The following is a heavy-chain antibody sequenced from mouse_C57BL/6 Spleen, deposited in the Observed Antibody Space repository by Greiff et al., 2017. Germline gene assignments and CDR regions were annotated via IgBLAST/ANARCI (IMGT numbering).Heavy chain of an antibody. CDR3: ARERTVFDY. CDR2: ISDGGSYT. J-gene: IGHJ2*01. Sequence: EVKLVESGGGLVKPGGSLKLSCAASGFTFSSYAMSWVRQTPEKRLEWVATISDGGSYTYSPDNVKGRFTVSRDNAKNNLYLQMSHLKSEDTAMYYCARERTVFDYWGQGTTLTVSS. CDR1: GFTFSSYA. V-gene: IGHV5-4*01.